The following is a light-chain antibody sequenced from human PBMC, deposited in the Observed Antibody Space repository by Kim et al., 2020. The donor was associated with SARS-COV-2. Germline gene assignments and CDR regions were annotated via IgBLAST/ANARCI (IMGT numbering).Light chain of an antibody. V-gene: IGKV1-NL1*01. J-gene: IGKJ1*01. CDR2: DTS. Sequence: DTQMTQSPSSLSASVGDRVTITCRASQDIGNSLAWYQQKPGRAPKLLLYDTSRLQTGVPSRFSGSRSGTDYTLTINTLQPEDFATYHCQQHYRTPRTFGQGTKVDIK. CDR1: QDIGNS. CDR3: QQHYRTPRT.